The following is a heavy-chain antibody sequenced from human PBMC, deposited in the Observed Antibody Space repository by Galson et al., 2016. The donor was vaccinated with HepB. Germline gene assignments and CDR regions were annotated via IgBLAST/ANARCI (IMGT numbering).Heavy chain of an antibody. D-gene: IGHD1-7*01. V-gene: IGHV3-21*01. Sequence: SLRLSCAASGITFNTYDMIWVRQAPGKGLEWVSYISTSSSPTSYRDSVKGRFTISRDNTKNSLSLQLNSLRAEDTAVYYCARIIKTGTTSHFDYWGQGTLVTVSS. CDR2: ISTSSSPT. CDR1: GITFNTYD. CDR3: ARIIKTGTTSHFDY. J-gene: IGHJ4*02.